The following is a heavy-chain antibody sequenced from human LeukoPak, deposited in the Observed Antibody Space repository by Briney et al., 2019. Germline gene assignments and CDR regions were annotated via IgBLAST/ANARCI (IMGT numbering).Heavy chain of an antibody. CDR3: ARDLEGGLPYSSGWYGPQKTGIDY. J-gene: IGHJ4*02. V-gene: IGHV3-21*01. Sequence: GGSLRLSCAASGFTFSSYSMNWVRQAPGKGLEWVSSISSSSSYIYYADSVKGRFTISRDNAKNSLYLQMNSLRAEDTAVYYCARDLEGGLPYSSGWYGPQKTGIDYWGQGTLVTVSS. D-gene: IGHD6-19*01. CDR2: ISSSSSYI. CDR1: GFTFSSYS.